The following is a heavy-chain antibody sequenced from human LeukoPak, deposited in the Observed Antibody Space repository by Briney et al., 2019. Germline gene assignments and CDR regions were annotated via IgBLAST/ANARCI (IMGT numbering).Heavy chain of an antibody. CDR1: GRSISSSIYY. J-gene: IGHJ4*02. V-gene: IGHV4-39*07. Sequence: SEPLSLTYTVSGRSISSSIYYCGWIRQPPGKGLEWIVSLYYSGSTYYNPSLKSRVTRSVDTSKNQYSLKLSSVTAADTAVYYCARDQGLQSELLVDYWGQGTLVT. CDR3: ARDQGLQSELLVDY. CDR2: LYYSGST. D-gene: IGHD1-26*01.